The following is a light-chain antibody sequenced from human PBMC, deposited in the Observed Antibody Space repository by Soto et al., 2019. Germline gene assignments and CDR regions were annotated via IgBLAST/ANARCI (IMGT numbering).Light chain of an antibody. CDR3: QQYNNWPQT. Sequence: ETVMTQSPATLSVSPGERATLSCRASQSISSNLAWLQQKPGQAPRLLIYDASTMATGFPARFSGSGSGTEFTLTISSLQSEDFAVYYCQQYNNWPQTFGQGTKVDI. CDR2: DAS. V-gene: IGKV3-15*01. CDR1: QSISSN. J-gene: IGKJ1*01.